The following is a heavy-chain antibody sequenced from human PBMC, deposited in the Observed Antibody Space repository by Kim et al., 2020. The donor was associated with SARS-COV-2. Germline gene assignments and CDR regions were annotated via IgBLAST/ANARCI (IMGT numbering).Heavy chain of an antibody. V-gene: IGHV3-33*01. CDR2: IWYDGSNK. D-gene: IGHD3-3*01. CDR1: GFTFSSYG. J-gene: IGHJ6*02. CDR3: ARGDLYYDFWSGYPYYYGMDV. Sequence: GGSLRLSCAASGFTFSSYGMHWVRQAPGKGLEWVAVIWYDGSNKYYADSVKGRFTISRDNSKNTLYLQMNSLRAEDTAVYYCARGDLYYDFWSGYPYYYGMDVWGQGTTVTVSS.